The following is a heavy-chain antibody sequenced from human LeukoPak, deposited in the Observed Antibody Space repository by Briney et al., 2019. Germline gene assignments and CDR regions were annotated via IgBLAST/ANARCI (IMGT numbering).Heavy chain of an antibody. Sequence: GASVKVSCKASGYTFTGYYMHWVRQAPGQGLEWMGWINPNSGGTNYAQKFQGRVTMTRDTSISTAYMELSRLRSDDTAVYYCARLTAPIVVVPAAIRPPYYYYYMDVWGKGTTVTVSS. V-gene: IGHV1-2*02. CDR2: INPNSGGT. CDR1: GYTFTGYY. J-gene: IGHJ6*03. D-gene: IGHD2-2*01. CDR3: ARLTAPIVVVPAAIRPPYYYYYMDV.